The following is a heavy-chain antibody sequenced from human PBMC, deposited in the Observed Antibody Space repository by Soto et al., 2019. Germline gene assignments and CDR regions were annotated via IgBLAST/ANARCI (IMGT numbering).Heavy chain of an antibody. CDR1: GYTFTSYG. CDR2: ISAYNGNT. J-gene: IGHJ4*02. D-gene: IGHD2-15*01. CDR3: ARDEPLLRLRSPIDY. Sequence: GASVKVSCKASGYTFTSYGISWVRQAPGQGLEWMGWISAYNGNTNYAQKLQGRVTMTTDTSTSTAYMELRSLRSDDTAVYYCARDEPLLRLRSPIDYWGQGTLVTVSS. V-gene: IGHV1-18*04.